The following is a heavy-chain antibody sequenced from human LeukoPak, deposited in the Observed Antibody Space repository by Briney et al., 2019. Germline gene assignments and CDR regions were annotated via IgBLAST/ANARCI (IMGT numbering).Heavy chain of an antibody. D-gene: IGHD4-23*01. J-gene: IGHJ4*02. V-gene: IGHV4-59*01. Sequence: PSETPSLTCTVSGGSISSYYWSWIRQPPGKGLEWIGYIYNSGSTNHNPSLKSRVTISLDTSENQFSLKLSSVTAADTAVYYCARAPTTVVTPYYFDYWGQGTLATVSS. CDR2: IYNSGST. CDR3: ARAPTTVVTPYYFDY. CDR1: GGSISSYY.